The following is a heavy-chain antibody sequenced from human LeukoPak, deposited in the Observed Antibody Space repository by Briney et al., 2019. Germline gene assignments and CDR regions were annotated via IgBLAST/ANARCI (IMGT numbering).Heavy chain of an antibody. Sequence: QSGGSLRLSCAASGFTFSSYAMSWVRQAPGKGLEWVSAISGSGGSTYYADSVKGRFTISRDNAKNSLYLQMNSLRAEDTAVYYCARGLVLLWFGEPNGNYFDYWGQGTLVTVSS. V-gene: IGHV3-23*01. CDR1: GFTFSSYA. CDR3: ARGLVLLWFGEPNGNYFDY. D-gene: IGHD3-10*01. CDR2: ISGSGGST. J-gene: IGHJ4*02.